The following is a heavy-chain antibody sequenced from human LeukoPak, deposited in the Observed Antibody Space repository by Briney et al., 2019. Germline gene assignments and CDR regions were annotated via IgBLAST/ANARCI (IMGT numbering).Heavy chain of an antibody. CDR3: AKDMRRKIVAVSHMDV. V-gene: IGHV3-43*01. J-gene: IGHJ6*03. Sequence: AGGSLRLSCAASGFTFEDYTLHWVRQVPGQGLEWVSLISWNGGTTYYADSVKGRFTISRDNSKNSLYLQMNSLRTEDTALYYCAKDMRRKIVAVSHMDVWGKGTTATVSS. CDR1: GFTFEDYT. CDR2: ISWNGGTT. D-gene: IGHD2-15*01.